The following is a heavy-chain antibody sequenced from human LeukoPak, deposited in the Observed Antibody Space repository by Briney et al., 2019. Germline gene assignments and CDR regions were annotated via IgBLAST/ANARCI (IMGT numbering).Heavy chain of an antibody. J-gene: IGHJ4*02. CDR2: INPSGGST. CDR3: ARDWDSGYQMYYFDY. CDR1: GYTFTSYY. D-gene: IGHD5-12*01. Sequence: ASVKVSCKASGYTFTSYYMHWVRQAPGQGLEWMGIINPSGGSTSYAQKFQGRVTMTRDMSTSTVYMELSSLRSEDTAVYYCARDWDSGYQMYYFDYWGQGTLVTVSS. V-gene: IGHV1-46*01.